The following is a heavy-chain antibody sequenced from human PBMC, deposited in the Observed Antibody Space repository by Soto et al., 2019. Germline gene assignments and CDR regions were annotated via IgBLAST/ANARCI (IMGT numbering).Heavy chain of an antibody. CDR2: IYYSGST. CDR1: GGSISSSSYY. J-gene: IGHJ4*02. CDR3: ASHPTDPYSSSWSDNYYFDY. D-gene: IGHD6-13*01. Sequence: SETLSLTCTVSGGSISSSSYYWGWIRQPPGKGLEWIGSIYYSGSTYYNPSLKSRVTISVDTSKNQFSLKLSSVTAADTAVYYCASHPTDPYSSSWSDNYYFDYWGQGTLVTVSS. V-gene: IGHV4-39*01.